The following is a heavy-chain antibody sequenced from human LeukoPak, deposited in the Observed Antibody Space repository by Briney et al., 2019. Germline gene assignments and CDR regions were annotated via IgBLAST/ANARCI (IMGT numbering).Heavy chain of an antibody. D-gene: IGHD3-22*01. V-gene: IGHV4-39*07. CDR1: GGSISSSSYY. CDR3: ARGVYDYYDSSDNWFDP. Sequence: PSETLSLTCTVSGGSISSSSYYWGWIRQPPGKGLEWIGSIYYSGSTYYNPSLKSRVTISVDTSENQFSLKLSSVTAADTAVYYCARGVYDYYDSSDNWFDPWGQGALVTVSS. CDR2: IYYSGST. J-gene: IGHJ5*02.